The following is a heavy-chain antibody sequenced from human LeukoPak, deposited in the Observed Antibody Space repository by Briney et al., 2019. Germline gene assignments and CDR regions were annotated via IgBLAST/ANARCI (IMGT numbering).Heavy chain of an antibody. CDR2: IYYSGST. D-gene: IGHD6-6*01. J-gene: IGHJ4*02. V-gene: IGHV4-59*01. CDR1: GGSISSYY. Sequence: PSETLFLTCTVSGGSISSYYWSWIRQPPGKGLEWIGYIYYSGSTNYNPSLKSRVTISVDTSKNQFSLKLSSVTAADTAVYYCARVSKQLVLWGGGNPDHFDYWGQGTLVTVSS. CDR3: ARVSKQLVLWGGGNPDHFDY.